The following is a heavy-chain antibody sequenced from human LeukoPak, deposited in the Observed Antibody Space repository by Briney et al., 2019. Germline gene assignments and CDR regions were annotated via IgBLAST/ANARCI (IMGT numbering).Heavy chain of an antibody. Sequence: GGSLRLSCAPSGFTFNSYAMSWVRQAPGKGLEWVSGISYGGTSTYNADSVKGRFTISRDNSKNTLYLQMNSLRAEDTAVYYCATHLEYINSHTDYWGQGTLVTVSS. CDR1: GFTFNSYA. CDR2: ISYGGTST. V-gene: IGHV3-23*01. CDR3: ATHLEYINSHTDY. J-gene: IGHJ4*02. D-gene: IGHD1-1*01.